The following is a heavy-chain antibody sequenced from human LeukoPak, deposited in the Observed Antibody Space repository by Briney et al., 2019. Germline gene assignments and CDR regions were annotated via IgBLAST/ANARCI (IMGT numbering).Heavy chain of an antibody. J-gene: IGHJ3*02. D-gene: IGHD3-16*01. CDR1: GFTFSSYW. CDR2: IKQDGSEK. V-gene: IGHV3-7*01. Sequence: GGSLRLSCAASGFTFSSYWMSWVRQAPGKGLEWVANIKQDGSEKYYVDSVKGRFTISRDNAKNSLYLQMNSLRAEDTAVYYCASGLYYDYVWGSYAFDIWGQGTMVTVSS. CDR3: ASGLYYDYVWGSYAFDI.